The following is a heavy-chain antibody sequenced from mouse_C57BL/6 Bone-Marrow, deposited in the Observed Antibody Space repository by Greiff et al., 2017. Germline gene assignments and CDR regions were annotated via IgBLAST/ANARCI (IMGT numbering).Heavy chain of an antibody. Sequence: EVQLQQSGPVLVKPGASVKMSCKASGYTFTDYYMNWVKQSHGKSLEWIGVINPYNGGTSYNQKFKGKATLTVDKSSSTAYMELNSLTSEDSAVYYCARFYSNYVDYFDYWGQGTTLTVSS. CDR2: INPYNGGT. V-gene: IGHV1-19*01. CDR1: GYTFTDYY. J-gene: IGHJ2*01. CDR3: ARFYSNYVDYFDY. D-gene: IGHD2-5*01.